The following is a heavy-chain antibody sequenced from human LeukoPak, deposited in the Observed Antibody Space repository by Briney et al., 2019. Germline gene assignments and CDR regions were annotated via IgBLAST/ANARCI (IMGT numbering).Heavy chain of an antibody. CDR2: IYTSGST. D-gene: IGHD1-26*01. Sequence: SETLSLTCTVSGGSISSYYWSWIRQPAGKGLEWIGRIYTSGSTNYNPSLKSRVTMSVDTSKNQFSLKLSSVTAADTAVYYCARSPREWELAYYFDYWGQGTLVTVSS. CDR1: GGSISSYY. CDR3: ARSPREWELAYYFDY. J-gene: IGHJ4*02. V-gene: IGHV4-4*07.